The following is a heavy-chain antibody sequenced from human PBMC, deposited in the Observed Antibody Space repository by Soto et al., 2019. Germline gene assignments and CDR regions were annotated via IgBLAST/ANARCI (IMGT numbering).Heavy chain of an antibody. Sequence: GGSLRLSCAASGFTFSSYSMNWVRQAPGKGLEWVSSISSSSSYIYYADSVKGRFTISRDNAKNSLYLQMNSLRAEETAVYYCARDRVGVTWHRYGMDVWGQGTTVTVSS. CDR1: GFTFSSYS. D-gene: IGHD1-26*01. V-gene: IGHV3-21*01. CDR3: ARDRVGVTWHRYGMDV. CDR2: ISSSSSYI. J-gene: IGHJ6*02.